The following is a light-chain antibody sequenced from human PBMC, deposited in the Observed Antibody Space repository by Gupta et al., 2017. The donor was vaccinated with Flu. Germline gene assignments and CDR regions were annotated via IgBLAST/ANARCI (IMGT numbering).Light chain of an antibody. CDR2: EGN. J-gene: IGLJ1*01. CDR1: SSDAGSYNL. V-gene: IGLV2-23*01. Sequence: QSALTQPASVSGSPGQSITISCTGTSSDAGSYNLVSWYQQHPGKAPKLMIYEGNKRPSGISNRFSGSKSGNTASLTISGLQAEDEADYYCCSYAGSSVFGTGTKVTAL. CDR3: CSYAGSSV.